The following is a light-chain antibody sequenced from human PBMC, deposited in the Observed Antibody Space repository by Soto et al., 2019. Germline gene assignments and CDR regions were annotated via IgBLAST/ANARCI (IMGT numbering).Light chain of an antibody. V-gene: IGKV3-11*01. CDR1: QTVTSY. CDR3: QQRSKWPLT. Sequence: EIVLTQSPATLFLSPGERATPSCRASQTVTSYLAWYRQNPGQAPWLLIYDASNRATGIPARFSGSGSGTDFPLTISCLEPEDFAVYYCQQRSKWPLTFGGGTRVEIK. CDR2: DAS. J-gene: IGKJ4*01.